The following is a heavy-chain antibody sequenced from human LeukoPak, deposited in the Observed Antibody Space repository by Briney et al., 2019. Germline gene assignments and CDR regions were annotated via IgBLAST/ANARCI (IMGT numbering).Heavy chain of an antibody. CDR2: INHSGST. CDR3: ARGYGYSGYDWVY. V-gene: IGHV4-39*07. CDR1: GGSISGSSYY. D-gene: IGHD5-12*01. Sequence: PSETLSLTCTVSGGSISGSSYYWGWIRQPPGKGLEWIGEINHSGSTNYNPSLKSRVTISVDTSKNQFSLKLSSVTAADTAVYYCARGYGYSGYDWVYWGQGTLVTVSS. J-gene: IGHJ4*02.